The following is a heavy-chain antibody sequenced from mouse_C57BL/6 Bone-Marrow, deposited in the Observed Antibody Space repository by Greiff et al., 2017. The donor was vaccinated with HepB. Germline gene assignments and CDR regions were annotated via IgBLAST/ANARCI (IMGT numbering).Heavy chain of an antibody. CDR3: ARDDAITTVVADGYVDV. V-gene: IGHV5-16*01. CDR1: GFTFSDYY. J-gene: IGHJ1*03. D-gene: IGHD1-1*01. Sequence: EVKLMESEGGLVQPGSSMKLSCTASGFTFSDYYMAWVRQVPEKGLEWVANINYDGSSTYYLHSLKSHFIISGDNATNILYLQMSRLKSEDTATYYCARDDAITTVVADGYVDVWGTGTTVTVSS. CDR2: INYDGSST.